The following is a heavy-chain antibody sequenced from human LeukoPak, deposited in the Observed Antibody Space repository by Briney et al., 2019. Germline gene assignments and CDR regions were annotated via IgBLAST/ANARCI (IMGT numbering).Heavy chain of an antibody. D-gene: IGHD6-13*01. Sequence: PSETLSLTCAVYGGSFSGYYWSWIRQPPGKGLEWIGEINHSGSTNYNPSLKSRVTISVDTSKNQFSLKLSSVTAADTAVYYCARGRIVAAGRFDYWGQGTLVTVSS. CDR1: GGSFSGYY. V-gene: IGHV4-34*01. CDR2: INHSGST. J-gene: IGHJ4*02. CDR3: ARGRIVAAGRFDY.